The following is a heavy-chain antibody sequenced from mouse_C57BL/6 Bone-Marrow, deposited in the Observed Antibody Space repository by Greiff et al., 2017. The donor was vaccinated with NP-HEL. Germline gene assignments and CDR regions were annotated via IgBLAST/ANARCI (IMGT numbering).Heavy chain of an antibody. CDR3: ARRGPDYSNGWCLDV. Sequence: VQLKQSGPELVKPGASVKIPCKASGYTFTDYYMDWVKQSHGKSLEWIGDINPNNGGTIYNQKFKGKATLTVDKSSSTAYMELRSLTSEDTAVYYVARRGPDYSNGWCLDVWGTGTTVTVSS. J-gene: IGHJ1*03. V-gene: IGHV1-18*01. D-gene: IGHD2-5*01. CDR2: INPNNGGT. CDR1: GYTFTDYY.